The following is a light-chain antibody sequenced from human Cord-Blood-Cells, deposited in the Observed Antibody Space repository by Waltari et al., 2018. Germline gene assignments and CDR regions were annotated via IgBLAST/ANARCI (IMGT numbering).Light chain of an antibody. J-gene: IGKJ2*01. Sequence: DIVMTQSPEYLAVSLGERATINCKSSQSVLYSSNNKNYLAWSQQKPGQPPKLLIYWASTRESGVPDRFRGSGSGTDFTLTISSLQAEDVAVYYCQQYYSTPYTFGQGTKLEIK. CDR2: WAS. CDR3: QQYYSTPYT. CDR1: QSVLYSSNNKNY. V-gene: IGKV4-1*01.